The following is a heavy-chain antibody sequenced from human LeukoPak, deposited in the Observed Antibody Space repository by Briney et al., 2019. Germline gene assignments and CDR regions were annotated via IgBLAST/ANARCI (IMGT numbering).Heavy chain of an antibody. CDR1: GFTFSSYW. CDR3: ARDLVGYCSSTSCYGPPDY. Sequence: GGSLRLSRAASGFTFSSYWMSWVRQAPGKGLEWVANIKQDGSEKYYVDSVKGRFTISRDNAKNSLYLQMNSLRAEDTAVYYCARDLVGYCSSTSCYGPPDYWGQGTLVTVSS. J-gene: IGHJ4*02. CDR2: IKQDGSEK. V-gene: IGHV3-7*03. D-gene: IGHD2-2*01.